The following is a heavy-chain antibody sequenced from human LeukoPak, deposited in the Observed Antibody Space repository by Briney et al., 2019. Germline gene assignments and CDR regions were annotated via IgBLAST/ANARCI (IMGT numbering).Heavy chain of an antibody. Sequence: SETLSLTCTVSGGSISSYYWSWIRQPPGKGLEWIGYIYYSGSTNYNPSLKSRVTISVDTSKNQLSLKLSSVTAADTAVYYCARERTSAFDIWGQGTMVTVSS. J-gene: IGHJ3*02. CDR2: IYYSGST. CDR1: GGSISSYY. V-gene: IGHV4-59*01. CDR3: ARERTSAFDI.